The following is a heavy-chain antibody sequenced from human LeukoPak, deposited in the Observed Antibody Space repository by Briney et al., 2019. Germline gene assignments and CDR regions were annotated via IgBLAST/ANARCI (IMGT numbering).Heavy chain of an antibody. J-gene: IGHJ4*02. CDR3: VRVAADGCNYVSFDY. Sequence: GGSLRLSCAASGFTFSSYAMSWVRQAPGKGMEWVSAISGSGGSTYYADSVKGRFTISRDNAKNMLYLQMNSLRAEDTAVYYCVRVAADGCNYVSFDYWGQGTLVTVSS. CDR2: ISGSGGST. CDR1: GFTFSSYA. V-gene: IGHV3-23*01. D-gene: IGHD5-24*01.